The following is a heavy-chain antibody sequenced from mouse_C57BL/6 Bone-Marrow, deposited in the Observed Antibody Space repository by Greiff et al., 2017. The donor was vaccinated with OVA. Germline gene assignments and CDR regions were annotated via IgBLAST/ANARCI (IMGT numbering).Heavy chain of an antibody. CDR1: GFTFSDYY. J-gene: IGHJ1*03. D-gene: IGHD3-3*01. V-gene: IGHV5-16*01. CDR2: INYDGGST. CDR3: ARGGWDWYFDV. Sequence: EVQLVESEGGLVQPGSSMKLSCTASGFTFSDYYMAWVRQVPEKGLEWVANINYDGGSTYYLDSLKSRFIISRDNAKNILYLQMSSLKSEDTATYYCARGGWDWYFDVWGTGTTVTVSS.